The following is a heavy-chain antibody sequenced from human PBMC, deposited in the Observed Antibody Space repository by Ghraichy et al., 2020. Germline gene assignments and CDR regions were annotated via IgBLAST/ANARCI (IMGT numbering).Heavy chain of an antibody. D-gene: IGHD2-2*01. Sequence: ASVKVSCKTSGYTFNNYGINWVRQAPGQGLEWMGWISAYNGNTNYAQKLQGRVTMTTDTSTSTAYMELRSLRSDDTAMYYCARVYCGSTTCYLVADYWGQGTLVTVSS. CDR2: ISAYNGNT. CDR1: GYTFNNYG. CDR3: ARVYCGSTTCYLVADY. J-gene: IGHJ4*02. V-gene: IGHV1-18*04.